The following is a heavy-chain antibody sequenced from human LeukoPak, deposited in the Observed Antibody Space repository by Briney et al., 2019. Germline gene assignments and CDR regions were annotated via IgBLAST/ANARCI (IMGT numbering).Heavy chain of an antibody. Sequence: GGSLRLSCAASGFTFDDYGMSWVRQAPGKGRGWVSGINWNGGSTGYVDSVKGRFTISRDNAKNSLYLQMNSLRAEDTALYYCARYDSSGYRYYYYYMDVWGKGTTVTVSS. V-gene: IGHV3-20*04. D-gene: IGHD3-22*01. J-gene: IGHJ6*03. CDR1: GFTFDDYG. CDR3: ARYDSSGYRYYYYYMDV. CDR2: INWNGGST.